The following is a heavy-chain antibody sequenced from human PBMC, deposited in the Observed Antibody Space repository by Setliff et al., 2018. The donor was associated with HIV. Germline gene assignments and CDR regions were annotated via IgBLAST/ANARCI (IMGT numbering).Heavy chain of an antibody. V-gene: IGHV4-59*11. CDR2: IYSTGST. CDR1: GPSINIHY. D-gene: IGHD4-17*01. Sequence: SETLSLTCTVSGPSINIHYWSWIRQSPRKGFEWIGYIYSTGSTNYNPSLQSRVTISMVASRNQFSLKVTSVTAADTAVYYCAKGAGFYGDYTFDHWGQGTLVTVSS. CDR3: AKGAGFYGDYTFDH. J-gene: IGHJ4*02.